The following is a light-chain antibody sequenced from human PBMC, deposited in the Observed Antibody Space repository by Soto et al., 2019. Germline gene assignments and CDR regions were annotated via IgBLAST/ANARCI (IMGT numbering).Light chain of an antibody. V-gene: IGLV2-18*02. J-gene: IGLJ2*01. CDR1: SGDVGTYNR. CDR2: EVT. CDR3: SSYTSSTTVV. Sequence: LTQPPSVSGSPGQSVTISCTGTSGDVGTYNRVSWYQQPPGTAPKLMIYEVTNRPSGVPDRFSGSKSGNTASLTISGLQAEDEADYYCSSYTSSTTVVFGGGTKLTVL.